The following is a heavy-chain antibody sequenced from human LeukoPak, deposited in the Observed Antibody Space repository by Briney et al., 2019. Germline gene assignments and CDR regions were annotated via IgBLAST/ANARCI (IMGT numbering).Heavy chain of an antibody. D-gene: IGHD6-6*01. CDR1: GFIFSSYA. CDR3: AKAVGSSSSGNRGRDY. CDR2: LSAGGGST. J-gene: IGHJ4*02. Sequence: GGSLRLSCAASGFIFSSYAMTWVRQAPGKGLEWVSALSAGGGSTYYADSVKGRFTISRDNSRNTLFLQMNSLRAEDTALYYCAKAVGSSSSGNRGRDYWGQGTLVTVSS. V-gene: IGHV3-23*01.